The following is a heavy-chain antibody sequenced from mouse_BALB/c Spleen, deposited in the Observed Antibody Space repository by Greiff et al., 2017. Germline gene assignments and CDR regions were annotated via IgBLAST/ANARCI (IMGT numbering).Heavy chain of an antibody. V-gene: IGHV3-2*02. CDR2: ISYSGST. J-gene: IGHJ2*01. Sequence: VQLKESGPGLVKPSQSLSLTCTVTGYSITSDYAWYWIRQFPGNKLEWMGYISYSGSTSYNPSLKSRISITRDTSKNQFFLQLNSVTTEDTATYYCARGGRPEYFDYWGQGTTLTVSS. CDR3: ARGGRPEYFDY. CDR1: GYSITSDYA.